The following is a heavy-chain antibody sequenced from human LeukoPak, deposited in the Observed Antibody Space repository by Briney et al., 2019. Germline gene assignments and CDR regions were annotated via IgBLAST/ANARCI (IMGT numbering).Heavy chain of an antibody. CDR3: ATSRIAVACRDY. V-gene: IGHV3-20*04. CDR2: INWSGGSP. CDR1: GLTFDDYG. Sequence: GGSLRLSCAASGLTFDDYGMSWVRQAPGKGLEWVSGINWSGGSPGYEHSVKGRFTLSSDNAKSSLYLQMNSLRAEDTVLYYCATSRIAVACRDYWGQGTLVTVSS. J-gene: IGHJ4*02. D-gene: IGHD6-19*01.